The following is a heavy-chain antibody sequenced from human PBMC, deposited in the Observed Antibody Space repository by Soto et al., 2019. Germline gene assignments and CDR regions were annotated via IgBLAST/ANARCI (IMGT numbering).Heavy chain of an antibody. V-gene: IGHV4-4*07. CDR1: GGSISSYY. Sequence: QVQLQESGPGLVKPSETLSLTCTVSGGSISSYYWSWIRQPAGKGLEWIVRIYTSGSTNYNPSLKSRVTMSVDTSKNQFSLKLSSVTAADTAVYYWARQGSMVRGVIAFDYWGQGTLVTVSS. J-gene: IGHJ4*02. CDR2: IYTSGST. D-gene: IGHD3-10*01. CDR3: ARQGSMVRGVIAFDY.